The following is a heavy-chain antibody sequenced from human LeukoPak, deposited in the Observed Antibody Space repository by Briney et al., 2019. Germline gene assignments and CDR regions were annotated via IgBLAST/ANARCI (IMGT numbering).Heavy chain of an antibody. D-gene: IGHD1-26*01. CDR3: ARAGRVGATRRGFVY. V-gene: IGHV1-2*02. CDR1: GYTFTGYY. J-gene: IGHJ4*02. Sequence: ASVKVSCKASGYTFTGYYMHWVRQAPGQGLEWMGWINPNSGGTNYAQKFQGRVTMTRDTSISTAYMELSRLRSDDTAVYYCARAGRVGATRRGFVYWGQGTLVTVSS. CDR2: INPNSGGT.